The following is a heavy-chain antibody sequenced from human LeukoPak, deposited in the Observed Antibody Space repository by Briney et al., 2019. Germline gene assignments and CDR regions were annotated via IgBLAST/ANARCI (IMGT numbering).Heavy chain of an antibody. CDR3: ARTAIAAAAFYNWFDS. J-gene: IGHJ5*01. V-gene: IGHV3-30*04. D-gene: IGHD6-13*01. Sequence: GRSLRLSCAASGFTLSSYAMHWVRQAPGKGLEWVAVISYDGSNKYYADSVKGRFTISRDNARNSLYLQMNSLRAEDTAVYYCARTAIAAAAFYNWFDSWGQGTLVTVSS. CDR2: ISYDGSNK. CDR1: GFTLSSYA.